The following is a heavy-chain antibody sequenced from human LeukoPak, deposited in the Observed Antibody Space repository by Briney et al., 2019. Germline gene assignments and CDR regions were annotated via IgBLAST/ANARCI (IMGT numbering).Heavy chain of an antibody. J-gene: IGHJ4*02. V-gene: IGHV3-23*01. CDR2: ISGSGGST. CDR3: VKGGIRVWNYGGAYYFDY. Sequence: PGGSLRLSCAASGFTFSTYAMSWVRQAPGKGLEWVSAISGSGGSTYYADSVKGRFTISRDNSKNTLYLQMNSLRAEDTAVYYCVKGGIRVWNYGGAYYFDYWGQGTLVTVSS. D-gene: IGHD1-7*01. CDR1: GFTFSTYA.